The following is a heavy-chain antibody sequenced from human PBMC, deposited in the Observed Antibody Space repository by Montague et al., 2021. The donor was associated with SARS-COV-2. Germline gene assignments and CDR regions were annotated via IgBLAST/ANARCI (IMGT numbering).Heavy chain of an antibody. CDR3: AKSLSGWDSFDY. CDR2: ISYDGSNK. V-gene: IGHV3-30*04. D-gene: IGHD6-19*01. CDR1: GFTFSSYA. Sequence: SLRLSCPASGFTFSSYAMHWVRQAPGKGLEWVAVISYDGSNKYYADSVKGRFTISRDNSKNMLYLQMNSLRAEDTALYYCAKSLSGWDSFDYWGQGTLVTVSS. J-gene: IGHJ4*02.